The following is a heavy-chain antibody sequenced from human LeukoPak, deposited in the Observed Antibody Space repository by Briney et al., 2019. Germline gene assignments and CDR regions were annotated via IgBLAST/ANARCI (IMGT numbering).Heavy chain of an antibody. CDR1: GFTFSSYW. CDR3: ARDPPYYGSASPPFDY. D-gene: IGHD3-10*01. Sequence: PGGSLRLSCAASGFTFSSYWMHWVRQAPGKGLVWVSRINTDGSSTSYADSVKGRFTISRDNAKNTLYLQMNSLRAEDTAVYYCARDPPYYGSASPPFDYWGQGTLVTVSS. V-gene: IGHV3-74*01. J-gene: IGHJ4*02. CDR2: INTDGSST.